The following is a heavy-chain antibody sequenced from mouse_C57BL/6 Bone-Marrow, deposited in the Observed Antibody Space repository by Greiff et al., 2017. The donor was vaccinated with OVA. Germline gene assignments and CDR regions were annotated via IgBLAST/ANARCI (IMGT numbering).Heavy chain of an antibody. CDR3: AKNAYGSPVLFDY. Sequence: VKLMESGPGLVQPSQSLSITCTVSGFSLTSYGVHWVRQSPGKGLEWLGVIWRGGSTDYNAAFMSRLSITKDNSKSQVFFKMNSLQADDTAIYYCAKNAYGSPVLFDYWGQGTTLTVSS. J-gene: IGHJ2*01. D-gene: IGHD1-1*01. CDR1: GFSLTSYG. V-gene: IGHV2-5*01. CDR2: IWRGGST.